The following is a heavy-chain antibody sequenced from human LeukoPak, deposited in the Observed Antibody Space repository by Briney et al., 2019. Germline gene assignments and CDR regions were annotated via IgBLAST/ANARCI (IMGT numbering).Heavy chain of an antibody. Sequence: GGSLRLSCAASGFTFSSYAMSWVRQAPGKGLEWASAISTGGGSTYYADSVKGRFTISRDNSKNTLYLQMNSLRADDTAVYYCAKGVEGAMPSADFWGQETLVTVSS. V-gene: IGHV3-23*01. D-gene: IGHD3-16*01. CDR1: GFTFSSYA. CDR3: AKGVEGAMPSADF. CDR2: ISTGGGST. J-gene: IGHJ4*02.